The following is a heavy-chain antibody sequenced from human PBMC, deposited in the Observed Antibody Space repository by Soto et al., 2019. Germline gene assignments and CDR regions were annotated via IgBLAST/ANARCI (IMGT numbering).Heavy chain of an antibody. CDR3: AFFFQAEDGIRDTVPVSAFLLNRSSDL. CDR2: ISYDGSNK. Sequence: GLEWVAVISYDGSNKYYADSVKGRFTISRDNSKNTLERQMNSLRAEDTAVYYCAFFFQAEDGIRDTVPVSAFLLNRSSDL. D-gene: IGHD2-15*01. V-gene: IGHV3-30*03. J-gene: IGHJ2*01.